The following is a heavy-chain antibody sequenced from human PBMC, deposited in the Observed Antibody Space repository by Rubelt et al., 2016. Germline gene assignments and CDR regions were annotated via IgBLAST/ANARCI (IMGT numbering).Heavy chain of an antibody. CDR3: ARATVGMDV. CDR1: TFSSYW. CDR2: INSDGSNT. Sequence: TFSSYWMHWVRQALGKGLVWVSRINSDGSNTNYADSVKGRFTISRENAKNSLYLQMNSLRAGDTAVYYCARATVGMDVWGQGTTVIVSS. J-gene: IGHJ6*02. D-gene: IGHD4-17*01. V-gene: IGHV3-74*01.